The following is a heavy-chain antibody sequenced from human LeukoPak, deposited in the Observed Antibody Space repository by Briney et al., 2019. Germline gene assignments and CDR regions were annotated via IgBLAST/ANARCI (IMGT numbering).Heavy chain of an antibody. J-gene: IGHJ4*02. D-gene: IGHD3-3*01. CDR1: GYTFTSYG. CDR3: ARDRLESPPYTRFDY. Sequence: ASVKVSCKASGYTFTSYGISWVRQAPGQGLEWMGWISAYNGNTNYAQKLQGRVTMTTDTSTSTAYMELRSLRSDDTAVYYCARDRLESPPYTRFDYWGQGTLVTVSS. V-gene: IGHV1-18*01. CDR2: ISAYNGNT.